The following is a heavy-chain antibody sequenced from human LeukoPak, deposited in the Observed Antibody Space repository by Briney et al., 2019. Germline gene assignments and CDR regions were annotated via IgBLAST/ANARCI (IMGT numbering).Heavy chain of an antibody. J-gene: IGHJ5*02. V-gene: IGHV4-4*07. CDR3: ARLYSDSWSRVDP. Sequence: PSETLSLTCTVSGGSISSYYWSWIRQPAGEGLEWIGRIYTGGSIDSNPSLKSRVTMSVGTSKNQFSLKLSSVTAADTAVYFCARLYSDSWSRVDPWGQGTLVTVSS. D-gene: IGHD6-13*01. CDR2: IYTGGSI. CDR1: GGSISSYY.